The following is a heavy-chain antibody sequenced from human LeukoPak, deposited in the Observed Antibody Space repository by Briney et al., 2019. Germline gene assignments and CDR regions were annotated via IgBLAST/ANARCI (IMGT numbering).Heavy chain of an antibody. J-gene: IGHJ5*02. D-gene: IGHD6-6*01. CDR3: ARTRSSSDWWFDP. CDR2: ISSSSGSI. Sequence: GGSLRLSCAASGFSFSSYSMNWVRQAPGKGLEWVSYISSSSGSIYYADSVKGRFTISRDNAKNSLYLQMNSLRDEDTAVHFCARTRSSSDWWFDPWGQGTRVTISS. CDR1: GFSFSSYS. V-gene: IGHV3-48*02.